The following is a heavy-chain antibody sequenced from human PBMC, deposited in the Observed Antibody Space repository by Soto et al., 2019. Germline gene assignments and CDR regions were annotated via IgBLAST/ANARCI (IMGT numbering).Heavy chain of an antibody. CDR3: AKDRLRSSSSERSGGMDV. CDR1: GFTFSSYG. Sequence: QVQLVESGGGVVQPGRSLRLSCAASGFTFSSYGMHWVRQAPGKGLEWVAVISYDGSKKYYADSVKGRFTISRDNSKNTLYLHMNSLRAEDTAVYYCAKDRLRSSSSERSGGMDVWGQGTTVTVSS. V-gene: IGHV3-30*18. J-gene: IGHJ6*02. CDR2: ISYDGSKK. D-gene: IGHD6-6*01.